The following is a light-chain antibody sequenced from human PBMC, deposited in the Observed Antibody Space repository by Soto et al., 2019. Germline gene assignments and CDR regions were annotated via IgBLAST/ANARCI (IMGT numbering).Light chain of an antibody. CDR3: MSFTSSNTYV. Sequence: ALTQPPSLSGPPGQSITLSFPGTNSYVGAYNFVSWYQHYPDKAPKVVIYDVANRPSGVSYRFSASKSGNTASLTISGLQAEDEADYYCMSFTSSNTYVFGTGTKVTVL. J-gene: IGLJ1*01. CDR2: DVA. CDR1: NSYVGAYNF. V-gene: IGLV2-14*03.